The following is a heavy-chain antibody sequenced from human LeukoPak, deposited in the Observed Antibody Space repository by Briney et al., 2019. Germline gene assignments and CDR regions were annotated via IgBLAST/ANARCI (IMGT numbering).Heavy chain of an antibody. D-gene: IGHD3-16*01. CDR1: GFTFSRYS. Sequence: PGGSLRLSCAASGFTFSRYSMNWVRQAPGMGLEWISYIYSGSSTIYYADSVKGRFTISRDNSKNTLYLQMNSLRAEDTAVYYCARDLTDWGQGTLVTVSS. V-gene: IGHV3-48*01. CDR2: IYSGSSTI. J-gene: IGHJ4*02. CDR3: ARDLTD.